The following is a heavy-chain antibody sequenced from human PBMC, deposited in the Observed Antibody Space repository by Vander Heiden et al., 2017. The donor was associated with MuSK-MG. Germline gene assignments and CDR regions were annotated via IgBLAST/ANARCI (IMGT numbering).Heavy chain of an antibody. CDR3: AHDSSNWYHDY. D-gene: IGHD6-13*01. CDR2: ISGSGGRT. CDR1: GFTFSKSA. J-gene: IGHJ4*02. V-gene: IGHV3-23*01. Sequence: EVQLLESGGGLVQPGGSLRLSCAASGFTFSKSAMNWVRQAPGKGLEWVSGISGSGGRTYYADSVKGRFTISRDKSKNTLYLQMNSMRAEDTAIYYCAHDSSNWYHDYWGQGTLVTVSS.